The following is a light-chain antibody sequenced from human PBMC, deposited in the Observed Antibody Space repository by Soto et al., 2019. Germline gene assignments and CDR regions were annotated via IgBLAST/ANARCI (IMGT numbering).Light chain of an antibody. Sequence: EIVVTQSPGTLSLSPGERATLSCRASQSVSSSYLAWYQQKPGQAPRLLIYGASSRATGIPDRFSGSGSGTDFTLTISRLEPEDFAVYYCQQYVSPWTFGQGT. CDR3: QQYVSPWT. CDR2: GAS. CDR1: QSVSSSY. V-gene: IGKV3-20*01. J-gene: IGKJ1*01.